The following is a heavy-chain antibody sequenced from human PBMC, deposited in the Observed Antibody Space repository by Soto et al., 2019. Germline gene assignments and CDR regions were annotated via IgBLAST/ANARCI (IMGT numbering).Heavy chain of an antibody. CDR3: ARLARYTSSWYAGSHWFDP. V-gene: IGHV4-61*05. CDR2: IYYSGST. J-gene: IGHJ5*02. Sequence: SETLSLTCTVYGASISSSSYYWSWIRQPPGKGLEWIGYIYYSGSTNYNPSLKSRVTISVDTSKNQFSLKLSSVTAADTAVYYCARLARYTSSWYAGSHWFDPWGQGTLVTVSS. D-gene: IGHD6-13*01. CDR1: GASISSSSYY.